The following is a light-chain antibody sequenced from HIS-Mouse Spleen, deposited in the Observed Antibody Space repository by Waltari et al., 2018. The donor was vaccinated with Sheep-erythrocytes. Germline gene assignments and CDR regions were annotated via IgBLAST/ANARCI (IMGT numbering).Light chain of an antibody. Sequence: QSALTQPRSVSGSPGQSVTISCTGTSSTVGGYHYVSWYHKHPGKAPKLMIYDVSKRPSGFPDRFSGSKSGNTASLTISGLQAEDEADYYCCSYAGSYNHVFATGTKVTVL. CDR2: DVS. J-gene: IGLJ1*01. V-gene: IGLV2-11*01. CDR1: SSTVGGYHY. CDR3: CSYAGSYNHV.